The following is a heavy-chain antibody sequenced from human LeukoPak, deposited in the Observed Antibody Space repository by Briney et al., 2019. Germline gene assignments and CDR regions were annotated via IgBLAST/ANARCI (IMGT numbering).Heavy chain of an antibody. CDR1: GFTFSSYG. CDR3: ARGPGIAAAGTDY. J-gene: IGHJ4*02. CDR2: IYSGGST. Sequence: QAGGSLRLSCAASGFTFSSYGMHWVRQAPGKGVEWVSVIYSGGSTYYADSVKGRFTISRHNSKNTLYLQMNSLRAEDTAVYYCARGPGIAAAGTDYWGQGTLVTVSS. D-gene: IGHD6-13*01. V-gene: IGHV3-53*04.